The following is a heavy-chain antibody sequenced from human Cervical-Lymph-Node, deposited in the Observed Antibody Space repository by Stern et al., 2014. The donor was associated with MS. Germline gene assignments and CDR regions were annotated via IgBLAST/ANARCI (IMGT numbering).Heavy chain of an antibody. CDR1: GFSLSTSGVG. CDR2: IYWDDDK. J-gene: IGHJ4*02. D-gene: IGHD3-22*01. V-gene: IGHV2-5*02. CDR3: ARNRNYYDRSDLFDY. Sequence: TLRESGPTLVKPTQTLTLTCTFSGFSLSTSGVGVGWIRQPPGKALEWLALIYWDDDKRYSPSLKSRLTITKDTSKTQVVLTMTNMDPVDTATYYCARNRNYYDRSDLFDYWGQGTLVTVSS.